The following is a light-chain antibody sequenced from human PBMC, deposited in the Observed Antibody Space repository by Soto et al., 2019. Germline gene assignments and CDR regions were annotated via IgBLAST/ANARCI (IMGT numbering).Light chain of an antibody. CDR1: QDISRW. CDR2: EAS. CDR3: QQVNSFPRT. Sequence: DIQMTQSPSSVSASVGDRVTITCRASQDISRWLGWYQQKPGKGPKLLIFEASTLQRGVPSRFSGSGSGTDFTLPINSQQPEDFATYFCQQVNSFPRTFGGGTKVQIK. V-gene: IGKV1D-12*01. J-gene: IGKJ4*01.